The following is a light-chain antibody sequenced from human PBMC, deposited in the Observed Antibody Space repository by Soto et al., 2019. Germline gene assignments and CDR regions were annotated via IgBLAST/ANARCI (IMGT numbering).Light chain of an antibody. CDR1: QNVRSN. V-gene: IGKV3-15*01. Sequence: VMTQSPATLSLSAGDRATLSCRASQNVRSNLAWYQQKPCQAPRLLIYGAYTRATGIPARFSGRGSGTDFTLTITRLEPEDFAVYYCQQYVTSSPRTCGQGTKVDI. CDR3: QQYVTSSPRT. J-gene: IGKJ1*01. CDR2: GAY.